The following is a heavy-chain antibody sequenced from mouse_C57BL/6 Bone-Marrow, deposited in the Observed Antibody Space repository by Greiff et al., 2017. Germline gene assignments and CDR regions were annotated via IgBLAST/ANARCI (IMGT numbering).Heavy chain of an antibody. Sequence: VQLQQSGAELVRPGTSVKVSCKASGYAFTNYLIEWVKQRPGQGLEWIGVINPGSGGTNYNEKFKGKATLTADKSSSTAYMQLSSLTSEDSAVYFCARRDYCGRSYYAMDYWGQGTSVTVSS. CDR2: INPGSGGT. CDR1: GYAFTNYL. V-gene: IGHV1-54*01. CDR3: ARRDYCGRSYYAMDY. J-gene: IGHJ4*01. D-gene: IGHD1-1*01.